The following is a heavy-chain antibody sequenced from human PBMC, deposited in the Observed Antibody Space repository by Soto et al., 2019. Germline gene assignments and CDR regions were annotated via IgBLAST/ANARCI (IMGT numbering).Heavy chain of an antibody. D-gene: IGHD3-22*01. CDR3: ARAPLGIIVAPDF. J-gene: IGHJ4*02. V-gene: IGHV4-59*01. CDR1: GGSISSYY. CDR2: IHYSGST. Sequence: SETLSLTCTVSGGSISSYYGSWIRQPPGEGLEWIGNIHYSGSTNYNPSLKSRVTISVDTSRSQFSLKMSSVTAADTAVYYCARAPLGIIVAPDFWGQGTLVTVSS.